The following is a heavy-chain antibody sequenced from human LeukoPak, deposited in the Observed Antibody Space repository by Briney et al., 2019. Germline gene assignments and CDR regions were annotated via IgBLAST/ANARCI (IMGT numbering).Heavy chain of an antibody. J-gene: IGHJ4*02. V-gene: IGHV3-21*04. D-gene: IGHD3-3*01. Sequence: GGSLRLSCAASGFTFSSYSMNWVRQAPGKGLEWVSSISTSSSYIYYADSVKGRFTISRDNSKNTLYLQMNSLRSEDTAVYYCATLPPRFLSRYADYWGQGTLVTVSS. CDR1: GFTFSSYS. CDR2: ISTSSSYI. CDR3: ATLPPRFLSRYADY.